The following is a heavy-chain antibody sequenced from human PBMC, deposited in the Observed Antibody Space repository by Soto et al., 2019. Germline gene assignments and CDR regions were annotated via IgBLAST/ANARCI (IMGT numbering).Heavy chain of an antibody. D-gene: IGHD5-18*01. CDR3: ARDLGVDTAMVNYYGMDV. CDR1: GFTFSDYY. CDR2: ISSSSSYT. V-gene: IGHV3-11*06. J-gene: IGHJ6*02. Sequence: GGSLRLSCAASGFTFSDYYMSWIRQAPGKGLEWVSYISSSSSYTNYADSVKGRFTISRDNAKNSLYLQMNSLSAEDTAVYYCARDLGVDTAMVNYYGMDVWGQGTTVTVSS.